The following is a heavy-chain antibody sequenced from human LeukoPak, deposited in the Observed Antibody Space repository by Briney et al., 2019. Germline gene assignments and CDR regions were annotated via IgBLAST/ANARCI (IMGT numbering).Heavy chain of an antibody. J-gene: IGHJ5*02. Sequence: GASVKVSCKASGYTFTSYDINWVRQATGQGLEWMGWMNPNSGNTGYAQKFQGRVTMTRNTSISTAYMELSSLRSEDTAVYYCARPNYDILTGKKLNWFDPWGQGTLVTVSS. D-gene: IGHD3-9*01. CDR3: ARPNYDILTGKKLNWFDP. CDR1: GYTFTSYD. CDR2: MNPNSGNT. V-gene: IGHV1-8*01.